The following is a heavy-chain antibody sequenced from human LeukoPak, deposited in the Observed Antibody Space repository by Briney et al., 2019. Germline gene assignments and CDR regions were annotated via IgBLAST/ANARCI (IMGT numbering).Heavy chain of an antibody. Sequence: GRSLSPARAASGPTVSSYAIRCVSQVPSEGLGWPVVISYDGSNKYYAACVKAPFTISRAKTKTTLYLQIDRPMTAHPAVYYCARGDHGYNFVDAFDIWGERTMVSVSS. D-gene: IGHD5-24*01. CDR3: ARGDHGYNFVDAFDI. CDR1: GPTVSSYA. V-gene: IGHV3-30*04. CDR2: ISYDGSNK. J-gene: IGHJ3*02.